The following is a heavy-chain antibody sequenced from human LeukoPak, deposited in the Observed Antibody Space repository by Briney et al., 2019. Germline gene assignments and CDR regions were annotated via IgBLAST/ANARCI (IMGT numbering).Heavy chain of an antibody. CDR3: ATTPALAVAGTLDPKE. CDR2: IFYSGST. D-gene: IGHD6-19*01. Sequence: AETLSLTCTVSGASISSSNYYWGWIRQSPGKGLEWIGSIFYSGSTYYNPSLKSRVTISIDTSEHQFSLKLSSVTAADTAVYYCATTPALAVAGTLDPKEWGQGTLVTVSS. V-gene: IGHV4-39*01. J-gene: IGHJ4*02. CDR1: GASISSSNYY.